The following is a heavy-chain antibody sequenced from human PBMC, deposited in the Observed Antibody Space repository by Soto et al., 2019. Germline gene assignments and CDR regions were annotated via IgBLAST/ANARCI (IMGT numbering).Heavy chain of an antibody. CDR3: TPDYSNYYYYGMDV. Sequence: EVQLVESGGGLVQPGGSLKLSCAASGFTFSGSAMHWVRQASGKGLEWVGRIRSKANSYATAYAASVKGRFTISRDDSKNTAYLQMNRLKTEDTAVYYCTPDYSNYYYYGMDVWGQGTTVTVSS. CDR1: GFTFSGSA. CDR2: IRSKANSYAT. J-gene: IGHJ6*02. V-gene: IGHV3-73*01. D-gene: IGHD4-4*01.